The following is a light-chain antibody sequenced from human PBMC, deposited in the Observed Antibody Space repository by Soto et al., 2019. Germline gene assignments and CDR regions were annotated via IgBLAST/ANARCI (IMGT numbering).Light chain of an antibody. CDR3: QQYGSSPPLT. V-gene: IGKV3-20*01. Sequence: EIVLTQSPGTLSLSPGERATLSCRASQSVSSSLAWYQRKPGQAPRLLIHGASSRATGIPDRFSGSGSGTDFTLTISRLEPEDFAVYYCQQYGSSPPLTFGGGTKVDIK. CDR2: GAS. CDR1: QSVSSS. J-gene: IGKJ4*01.